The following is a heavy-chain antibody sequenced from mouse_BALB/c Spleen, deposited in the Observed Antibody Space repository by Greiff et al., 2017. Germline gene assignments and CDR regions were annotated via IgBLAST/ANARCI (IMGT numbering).Heavy chain of an antibody. D-gene: IGHD2-1*01. Sequence: EVNVVESGGGLVQPGGSLRLSCATSGFTFSDFYMEWVRQPPGKRLEWIAASRNKANDYTTEYSASVKGRFIVSRDTSQSILYLQMNALRAEDTAIYYCARDAFYYSFAYWGQGTLVTVSA. CDR2: SRNKANDYTT. CDR3: ARDAFYYSFAY. V-gene: IGHV7-1*02. J-gene: IGHJ3*01. CDR1: GFTFSDFY.